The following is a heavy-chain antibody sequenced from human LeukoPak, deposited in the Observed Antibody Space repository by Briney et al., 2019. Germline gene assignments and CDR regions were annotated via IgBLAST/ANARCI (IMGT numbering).Heavy chain of an antibody. V-gene: IGHV4-39*01. J-gene: IGHJ5*02. CDR3: VVVRGSGHGNGGPLDP. Sequence: SETLSLTCTVSGGPISSSSYYWGWIRQPPGKGLEWIGSIYYSGITYYNPSLKSRVTMSVDTSKNQFSLNLSSVTAADTAVYYCVVVRGSGHGNGGPLDPWGQGTLVTVSS. CDR1: GGPISSSSYY. D-gene: IGHD3-10*01. CDR2: IYYSGIT.